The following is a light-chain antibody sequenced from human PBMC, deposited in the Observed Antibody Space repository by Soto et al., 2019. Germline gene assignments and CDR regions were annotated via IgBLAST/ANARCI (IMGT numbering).Light chain of an antibody. CDR1: SSDVGGYNY. J-gene: IGLJ2*01. Sequence: QSVLTQPPSASGSPGQSVTISCTGTSSDVGGYNYVSWYQQHPGKAPNLMIYEVNKRPSGVPDRFSGSKSGNTASLTVSGLQAEDEADYYVNSYAGDNKYVLFGGGTQLTVL. CDR3: NSYAGDNKYVL. CDR2: EVN. V-gene: IGLV2-8*01.